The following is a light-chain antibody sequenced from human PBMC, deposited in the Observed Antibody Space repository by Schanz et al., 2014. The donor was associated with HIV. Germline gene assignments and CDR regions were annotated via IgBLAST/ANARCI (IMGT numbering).Light chain of an antibody. CDR3: QQGGSWPLT. CDR1: QSISTY. CDR2: GAS. Sequence: EIVLTQSPVPLSLSPGERATLSCRASQSISTYVAWYQQSPGQSPRLLIYGASNRASGIPPRFSRSGSEKDFSLTIDHIETEDFVVSYCQQGGSWPLTFRGGTTVQFK. J-gene: IGKJ4*01. V-gene: IGKV3-11*01.